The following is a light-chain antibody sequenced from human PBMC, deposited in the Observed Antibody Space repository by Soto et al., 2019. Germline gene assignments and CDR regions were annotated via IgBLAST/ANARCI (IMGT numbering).Light chain of an antibody. J-gene: IGLJ1*01. CDR1: SSDVGSYNL. CDR3: CSWAGSNSFYF. V-gene: IGLV2-23*02. Sequence: QSVLTQPPSVSGSPGQSITISCTGTSSDVGSYNLVSWYQQLPGKAPKLIIYEVSKRPSGVSNRFSGSKSGNTASLTISGLQAEDEADYYCCSWAGSNSFYFFGTGTKVTVL. CDR2: EVS.